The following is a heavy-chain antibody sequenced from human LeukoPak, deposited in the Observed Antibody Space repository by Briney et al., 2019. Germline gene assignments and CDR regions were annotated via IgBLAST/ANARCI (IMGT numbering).Heavy chain of an antibody. J-gene: IGHJ4*02. CDR1: DHSITCGYD. CDR3: ASTLSSDNSTKRTHHFDY. CDR2: IYHSGST. D-gene: IGHD4-23*01. V-gene: IGHV4-38-2*01. Sequence: SETLSLTCAVLDHSITCGYDWGRIRQPPGKGLEWIGSIYHSGSTHYNPSLKSRVTISVDTSKNQLSMKLSSVSAAQSYVHKSASTLSSDNSTKRTHHFDYWGQGILVTVSS.